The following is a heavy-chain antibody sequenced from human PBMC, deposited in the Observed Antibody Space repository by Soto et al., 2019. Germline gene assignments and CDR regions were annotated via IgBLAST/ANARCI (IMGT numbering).Heavy chain of an antibody. Sequence: GGSLRLSCAGSGFSFGSYEMHWVRQAPGKGLEWVTFTSYDGSINYYADSVKGRFTMSRDNSKNLLYLQMNSLRTEDTAVYYCVRGSTVCYYAVDVWGQGTTVTVSS. CDR3: VRGSTVCYYAVDV. J-gene: IGHJ6*02. CDR2: TSYDGSIN. CDR1: GFSFGSYE. V-gene: IGHV3-30*04. D-gene: IGHD4-17*01.